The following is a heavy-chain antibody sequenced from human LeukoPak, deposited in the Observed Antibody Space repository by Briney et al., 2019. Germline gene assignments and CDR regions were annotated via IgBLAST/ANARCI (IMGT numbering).Heavy chain of an antibody. V-gene: IGHV3-30*02. D-gene: IGHD2-2*01. CDR2: IRYDGSNE. J-gene: IGHJ4*02. CDR3: AKIEGKYQLANIPDS. Sequence: PGGSVRLSCVASGFTFSYYGVHWVRQAPGKGLEWVAFIRYDGSNEYNAESVKGRFTISRDNSKNTLYLQMNSLRVEDTAAYYCAKIEGKYQLANIPDSWGQGTLVTVSS. CDR1: GFTFSYYG.